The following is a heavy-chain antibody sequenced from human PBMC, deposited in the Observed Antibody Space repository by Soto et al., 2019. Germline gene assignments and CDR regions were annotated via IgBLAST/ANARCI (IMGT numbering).Heavy chain of an antibody. CDR1: GFTFSSYA. V-gene: IGHV3-23*01. Sequence: GGSLILSCAASGFTFSSYAMSWVRQAPGKGLEWVSAISGSGGSTYYADSVKGRFTISRDNSKNTLYLQMNSLRAEDTAVYYCAKSMGLELLALDIWGQGTMVTVSS. CDR3: AKSMGLELLALDI. D-gene: IGHD1-7*01. CDR2: ISGSGGST. J-gene: IGHJ3*02.